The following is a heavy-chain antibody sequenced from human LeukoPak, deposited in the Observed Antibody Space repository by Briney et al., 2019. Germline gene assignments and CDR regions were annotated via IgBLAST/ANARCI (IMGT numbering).Heavy chain of an antibody. CDR3: AREALDYYGSGSYRLEY. CDR2: SNPNSGGT. D-gene: IGHD3-10*01. Sequence: ASVTVSCKASGHTFTCYYMHWVRQAPGQGLELMGWSNPNSGGTNYAQKFEGRVTMPRDPSIRTVYMELSRLRSDATAVYYCAREALDYYGSGSYRLEYWGQGTLVTVSS. V-gene: IGHV1-2*02. CDR1: GHTFTCYY. J-gene: IGHJ4*02.